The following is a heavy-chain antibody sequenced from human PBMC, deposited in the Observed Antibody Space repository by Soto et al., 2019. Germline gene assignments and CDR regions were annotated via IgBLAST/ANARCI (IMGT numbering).Heavy chain of an antibody. CDR1: AFTFSSYS. J-gene: IGHJ6*02. D-gene: IGHD3-9*01. Sequence: ILSCAASAFTFSSYSLNLVRQAPGKGLEWVSSISSSSSYIFYADSVKGRYTISRDNAKNSLYLQMNSLRTEDRAVYYCASDFLGLREFAGFYYYYGMDVWGQGTTVTVSS. V-gene: IGHV3-21*01. CDR2: ISSSSSYI. CDR3: ASDFLGLREFAGFYYYYGMDV.